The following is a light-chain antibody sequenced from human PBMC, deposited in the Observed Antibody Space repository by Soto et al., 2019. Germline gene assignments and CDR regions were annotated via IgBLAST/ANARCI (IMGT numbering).Light chain of an antibody. CDR2: VGTGGIVG. CDR3: GADHGSGSDSVKV. V-gene: IGLV9-49*01. Sequence: QSVLTQPPSASASLGASVTLTCTLSSGYSNYKVDWYQQRPGKGPRFVMRVGTGGIVGSKGDGIPDRFSVLGSGLNRYLTIKNIQEEDESDYHCGADHGSGSDSVKVFGTGTKVTV. J-gene: IGLJ1*01. CDR1: SGYSNYK.